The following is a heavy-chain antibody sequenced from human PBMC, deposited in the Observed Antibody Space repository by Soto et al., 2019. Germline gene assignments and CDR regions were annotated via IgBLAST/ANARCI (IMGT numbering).Heavy chain of an antibody. Sequence: PGGSLRLSCAASGFTFSSYGMHWVRQAPGKGLEWVAVIWYDGSNKYYADSVKGRFTISRDNSKNTLYLQMNSLRAEDTAVYYCARVGYYYDSSGYYPFDYWGQGTLVTVSS. CDR2: IWYDGSNK. J-gene: IGHJ4*02. D-gene: IGHD3-22*01. CDR3: ARVGYYYDSSGYYPFDY. V-gene: IGHV3-33*01. CDR1: GFTFSSYG.